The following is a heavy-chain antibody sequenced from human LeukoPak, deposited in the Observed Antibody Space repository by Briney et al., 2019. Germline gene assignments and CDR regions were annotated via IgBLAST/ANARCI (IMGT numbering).Heavy chain of an antibody. CDR3: ARAGSGSPVDY. V-gene: IGHV4-34*01. Sequence: SETLSLTCAVYGGSFSGYYWSWIRQPPGKGPEWIGEINHSGSTNYNPSLKSRVTISVDTSKNQFSLKLSSVTAADTAMYYCARAGSGSPVDYWGQGNLVTVSS. J-gene: IGHJ4*02. CDR2: INHSGST. D-gene: IGHD3-10*01. CDR1: GGSFSGYY.